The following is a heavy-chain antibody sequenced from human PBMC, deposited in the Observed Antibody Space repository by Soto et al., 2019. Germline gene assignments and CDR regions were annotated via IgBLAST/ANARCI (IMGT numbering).Heavy chain of an antibody. J-gene: IGHJ4*02. Sequence: PWGCMSLSCAASGFTFSSYSMNWVRQAPGKGLECVSSISSSSSYIYYADSVKGRFTISRDNAKNSLYLQMNSLRAEDTAVYYCARDPYCGGDCYSRSFDYWGQGTLVTVSS. CDR1: GFTFSSYS. D-gene: IGHD2-21*02. CDR3: ARDPYCGGDCYSRSFDY. V-gene: IGHV3-21*01. CDR2: ISSSSSYI.